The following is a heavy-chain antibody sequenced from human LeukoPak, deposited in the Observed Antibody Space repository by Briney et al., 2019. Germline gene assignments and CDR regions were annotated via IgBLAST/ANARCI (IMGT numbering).Heavy chain of an antibody. CDR2: INSDGSST. V-gene: IGHV3-74*01. D-gene: IGHD5-12*01. CDR3: ARERSTSQWLRFEGADAFDI. CDR1: GFTLSSYW. Sequence: GGSLRLSCAASGFTLSSYWMHWVRQAPGKGLVWVSRINSDGSSTSYADSVKGRFTISRDNAKNTLYLQMNSLRAEDTAVYYCARERSTSQWLRFEGADAFDIWGQGTMVTVSS. J-gene: IGHJ3*02.